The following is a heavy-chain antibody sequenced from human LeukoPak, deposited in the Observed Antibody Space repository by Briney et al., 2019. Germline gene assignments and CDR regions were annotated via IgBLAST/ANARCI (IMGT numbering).Heavy chain of an antibody. D-gene: IGHD3-10*01. CDR3: AKDPFHYYGSGSYLDY. CDR1: GFTFSSYA. V-gene: IGHV3-23*01. Sequence: PGGSLRLSCAASGFTFSSYAMSWVRQAPGKGLEWVSAISGSGGSTYYADSVKGRFTISRDNSKNTLYLQMNSLRAEDTAVYYCAKDPFHYYGSGSYLDYWGQGTLVTVSS. J-gene: IGHJ4*02. CDR2: ISGSGGST.